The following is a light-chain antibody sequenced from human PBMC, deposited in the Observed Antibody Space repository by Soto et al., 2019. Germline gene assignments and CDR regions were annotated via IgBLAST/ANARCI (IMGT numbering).Light chain of an antibody. Sequence: DIQMTQSPSSLSASVGDRVTITCQASQGINNFLAWYQQSPGKVPKLLIYAASTLHSGVPSRFSGSGSGTDFTLTISSLQPEDVATYYCQKYNSAPLTFGGGTKVEIK. J-gene: IGKJ4*01. V-gene: IGKV1-27*01. CDR2: AAS. CDR3: QKYNSAPLT. CDR1: QGINNF.